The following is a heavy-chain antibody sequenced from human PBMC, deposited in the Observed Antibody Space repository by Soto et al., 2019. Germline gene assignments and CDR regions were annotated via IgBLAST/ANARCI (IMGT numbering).Heavy chain of an antibody. Sequence: PSETLSLTCAVYGGSFSGYYWSWIRQPPGKGLEWIGEINHSGSTNYNPSLKSRVTISVDTSKNQFSLKLSSVTAADTAVYYCARNFDYYDSSGYYSPDFDYWGQGTLVPVSS. D-gene: IGHD3-22*01. V-gene: IGHV4-34*01. CDR3: ARNFDYYDSSGYYSPDFDY. CDR2: INHSGST. J-gene: IGHJ4*02. CDR1: GGSFSGYY.